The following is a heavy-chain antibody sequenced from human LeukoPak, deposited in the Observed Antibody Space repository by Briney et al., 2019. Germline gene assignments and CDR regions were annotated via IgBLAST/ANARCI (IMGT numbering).Heavy chain of an antibody. CDR2: IYYSGST. CDR1: GGSISSSSYY. CDR3: ARESNTAMVPDY. V-gene: IGHV4-39*07. Sequence: SETLSLTCTVSGGSISSSSYYWGWIRQPPGKGLEWIGSIYYSGSTYYNPSLKSRVTISVDTSKNQFSLKLSSVTAADTAVYYCARESNTAMVPDYWGQGTLVTVSS. J-gene: IGHJ4*02. D-gene: IGHD5-18*01.